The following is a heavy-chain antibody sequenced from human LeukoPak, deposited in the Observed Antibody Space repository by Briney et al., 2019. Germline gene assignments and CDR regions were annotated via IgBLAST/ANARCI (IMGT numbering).Heavy chain of an antibody. CDR3: ARGAMVRGVKNLDY. Sequence: GRSLRLSCAASGFTFSSYGMHWVRQAPGKGLEWVAVIWYDGSNKYYADSVKGRFTISRDNSKNTLYLQMNSLRAEDTAVYYCARGAMVRGVKNLDYWGQGTLVTDSS. CDR1: GFTFSSYG. V-gene: IGHV3-33*01. J-gene: IGHJ4*02. D-gene: IGHD3-10*01. CDR2: IWYDGSNK.